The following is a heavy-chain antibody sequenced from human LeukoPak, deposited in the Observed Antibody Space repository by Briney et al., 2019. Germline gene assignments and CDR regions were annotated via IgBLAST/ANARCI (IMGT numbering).Heavy chain of an antibody. D-gene: IGHD6-13*01. CDR3: AKDQAAGTLDY. Sequence: GGSLRLSCAASGFTFSSYGMHWVRQAPGKGLEWVAVISYDGSNKYYADSVKGRFTISRDNSKNTLYLQMNSLRAEDTAVYYCAKDQAAGTLDYWGQGTLATVSS. CDR1: GFTFSSYG. CDR2: ISYDGSNK. J-gene: IGHJ4*02. V-gene: IGHV3-30*18.